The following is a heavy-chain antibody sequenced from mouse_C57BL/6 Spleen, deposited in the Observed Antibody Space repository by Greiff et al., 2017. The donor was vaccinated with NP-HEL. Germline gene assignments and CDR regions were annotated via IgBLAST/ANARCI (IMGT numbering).Heavy chain of an antibody. V-gene: IGHV1-53*01. D-gene: IGHD2-5*01. J-gene: IGHJ4*01. CDR1: GYTFTSYW. CDR3: ARDYSKCYYYAMDY. CDR2: INPSNGGT. Sequence: QVQLHQPGTELVKPGASVKLSCKASGYTFTSYWMHWVKQRPGQGLEWIGNINPSNGGTNYNEKFKSKATLTVDTSSTTAYMQLSSLTSEDSAVYYCARDYSKCYYYAMDYWGQGTLVTVSA.